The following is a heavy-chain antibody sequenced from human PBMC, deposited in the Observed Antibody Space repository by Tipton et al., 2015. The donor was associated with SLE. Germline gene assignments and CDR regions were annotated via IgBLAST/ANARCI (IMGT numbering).Heavy chain of an antibody. Sequence: LRLSCTVSGGSIRSTNYFWSWVRQLPGKGLEWIAYIFHTGSAYYNPSLESRATISVDTSKNQFSLELRSVTAADTAVYFCSSRNWDETFDVWGQGTMVTVSS. CDR1: GGSIRSTNYF. D-gene: IGHD7-27*01. J-gene: IGHJ3*01. CDR3: SSRNWDETFDV. V-gene: IGHV4-30-4*01. CDR2: IFHTGSA.